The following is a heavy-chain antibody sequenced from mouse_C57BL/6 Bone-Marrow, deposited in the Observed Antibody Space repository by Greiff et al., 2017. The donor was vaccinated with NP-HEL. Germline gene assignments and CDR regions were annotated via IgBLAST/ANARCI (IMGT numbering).Heavy chain of an antibody. CDR1: GFTFSDYG. Sequence: DVMLVESGGGLVKPGGSLKLSCAASGFTFSDYGMHWVRQAPEKGLEWVAYISSGSSTIYYADTVKGRFTISRDNAKNTLFLQMTSLRSADTAMYYCARNYGSSSFAYWGQGTTLTVSS. CDR3: ARNYGSSSFAY. D-gene: IGHD1-1*01. CDR2: ISSGSSTI. J-gene: IGHJ2*01. V-gene: IGHV5-17*01.